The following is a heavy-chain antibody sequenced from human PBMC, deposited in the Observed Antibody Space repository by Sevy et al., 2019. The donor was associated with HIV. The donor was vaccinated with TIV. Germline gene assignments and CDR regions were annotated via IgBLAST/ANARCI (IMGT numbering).Heavy chain of an antibody. CDR1: GFTFSNYA. CDR2: ISGSGGST. J-gene: IGHJ4*02. CDR3: AKGRGFSAYDAYDF. V-gene: IGHV3-23*01. Sequence: GSLRLSCAASGFTFSNYAMTWVRQAPGKGLEWVSGISGSGGSTYYADSVKGRFTFSRDNSKNTVYLQMNSLRAEDTAVYYCAKGRGFSAYDAYDFWGQGTLVTVSS. D-gene: IGHD5-12*01.